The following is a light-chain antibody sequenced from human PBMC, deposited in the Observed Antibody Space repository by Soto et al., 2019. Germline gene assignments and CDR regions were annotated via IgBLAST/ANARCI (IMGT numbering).Light chain of an antibody. Sequence: DIVMTQSPDALAVSLGERATINCKSSQSVLYSSNNKNYLAWYQQKPGQPPKLLIYWASTRESGVPDRISGSWSGTDFILTIRSLQAEDVAVYYCQQYDSTPYTFGQGTKLEIK. V-gene: IGKV4-1*01. CDR1: QSVLYSSNNKNY. J-gene: IGKJ2*01. CDR2: WAS. CDR3: QQYDSTPYT.